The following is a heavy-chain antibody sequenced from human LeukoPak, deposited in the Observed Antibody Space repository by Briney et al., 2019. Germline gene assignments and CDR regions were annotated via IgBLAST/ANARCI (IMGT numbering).Heavy chain of an antibody. Sequence: GGSLRLSCAASGFTFSSYAMSWVRQAPGKGLEWVSAITNSGADTYYADSVKGRFTISRDNSKNTLYLQTNSLRAEDTAVYYCAKDDAVVTANNDYWGQGTLVTVSS. D-gene: IGHD2-21*02. V-gene: IGHV3-23*01. CDR2: ITNSGADT. CDR3: AKDDAVVTANNDY. J-gene: IGHJ4*02. CDR1: GFTFSSYA.